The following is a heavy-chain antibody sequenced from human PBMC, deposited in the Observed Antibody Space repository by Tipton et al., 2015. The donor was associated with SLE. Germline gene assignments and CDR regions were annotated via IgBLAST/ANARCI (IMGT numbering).Heavy chain of an antibody. CDR3: ARDQQLVQGWFDP. J-gene: IGHJ5*02. V-gene: IGHV4-39*07. CDR1: GGSISSSEYF. Sequence: TLSLTCTVSGGSISSSEYFWGWIRQPPGKGLEWIGSIYYSGKANYKPSLKSRVSMSVDMSKNQFSLTLSSVTAADTAVYYCARDQQLVQGWFDPWGQGTLVTVSS. D-gene: IGHD6-13*01. CDR2: IYYSGKA.